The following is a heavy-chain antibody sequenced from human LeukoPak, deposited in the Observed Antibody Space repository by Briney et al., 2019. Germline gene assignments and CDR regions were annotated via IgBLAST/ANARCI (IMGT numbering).Heavy chain of an antibody. V-gene: IGHV1-46*01. CDR2: INSSGGST. J-gene: IGHJ3*02. Sequence: ASVKVSCKASGYIFTSYNMYWVRQAPGQGLEWMGIINSSGGSTNYAQKFQGRVTMTRDTSISTAYMELSRLRSDDTAVYYCARANFADDAFDIWGQGTMVTVSS. D-gene: IGHD3-3*01. CDR1: GYIFTSYN. CDR3: ARANFADDAFDI.